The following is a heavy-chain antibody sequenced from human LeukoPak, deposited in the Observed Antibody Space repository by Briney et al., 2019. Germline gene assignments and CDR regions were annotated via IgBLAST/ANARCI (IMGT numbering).Heavy chain of an antibody. CDR1: GYTFTSYA. D-gene: IGHD6-19*01. CDR3: ARGYSYSSGWYLGYYYYGMDV. V-gene: IGHV1-3*01. CDR2: INAGNGNT. J-gene: IGHJ6*02. Sequence: ASVKVSCKASGYTFTSYAMHWVRQAPGQRLEWMGWINAGNGNTKYSQKFQGRVTMTRNTSISTAYMELSSLRSEDTAVYYCARGYSYSSGWYLGYYYYGMDVWGQGTTVTVSS.